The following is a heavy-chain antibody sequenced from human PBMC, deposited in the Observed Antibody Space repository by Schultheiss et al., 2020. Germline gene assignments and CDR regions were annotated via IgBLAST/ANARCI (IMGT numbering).Heavy chain of an antibody. J-gene: IGHJ4*02. CDR3: ARNDIVVVPAAIWPPNFDY. CDR1: GYTFTSYG. Sequence: SVKVSCKASGYTFTSYGISWVRQAPGQGLEWMGGIIPIFGTANYAQKFQGRVTITADESTSTAYMELSSLRSEDTAVYYCARNDIVVVPAAIWPPNFDYWGQGTLVTVSS. V-gene: IGHV1-69*13. CDR2: IIPIFGTA. D-gene: IGHD2-2*01.